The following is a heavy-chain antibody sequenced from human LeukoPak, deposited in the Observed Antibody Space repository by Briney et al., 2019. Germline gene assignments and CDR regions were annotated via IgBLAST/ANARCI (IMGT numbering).Heavy chain of an antibody. V-gene: IGHV4-61*01. CDR3: ARAGYCSSTSCYFSYMDV. CDR1: GYSISSGYY. CDR2: IYYSGST. J-gene: IGHJ6*03. D-gene: IGHD2-2*01. Sequence: SETLSLTCAVSGYSISSGYYWGWIRQPPGKGLEWIGYIYYSGSTNYNPSLKSRVTISVDTSKNQFSLKLSSVTAADTAVYYCARAGYCSSTSCYFSYMDVWGKGTTVTVSS.